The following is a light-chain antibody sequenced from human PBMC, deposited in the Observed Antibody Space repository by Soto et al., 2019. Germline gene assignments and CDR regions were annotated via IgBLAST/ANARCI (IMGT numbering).Light chain of an antibody. CDR2: EVS. CDR1: SSDGGGYNY. CDR3: RSSAGSNTVV. J-gene: IGLJ2*01. Sequence: QSALTQPPSASGSPGQSVTISCTGTSSDGGGYNYVSWYQQQPGNAPKLMISEVSRRPSGVPDCFSGSKSGNTASLTVSVLQAENEADYSCRSSAGSNTVVVGGGTKLTVL. V-gene: IGLV2-8*01.